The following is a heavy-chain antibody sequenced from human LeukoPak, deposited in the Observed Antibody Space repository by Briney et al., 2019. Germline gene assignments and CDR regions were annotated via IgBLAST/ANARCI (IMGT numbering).Heavy chain of an antibody. D-gene: IGHD3-22*01. CDR3: EYYDSSGYPY. V-gene: IGHV3-23*01. J-gene: IGHJ4*02. CDR2: TVGGGDGT. Sequence: GGSLRLSCAASGFTFSSTSMSWVRQAPGKGLEWVAVTVGGGDGTYYADSVKGRFTISRDNSNNTLYLQMNSLRAEDTAVYYCEYYDSSGYPYWGQGTLVTVSS. CDR1: GFTFSSTS.